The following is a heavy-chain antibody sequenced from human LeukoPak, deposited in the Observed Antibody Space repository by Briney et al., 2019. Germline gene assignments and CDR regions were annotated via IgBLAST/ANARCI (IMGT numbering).Heavy chain of an antibody. D-gene: IGHD3-10*01. CDR2: ISYDGSNK. Sequence: GGSLRLSCAASGFTFSSYAMHWVRQAPGKGLEWVAVISYDGSNKYYADSVKGRFTISRDNSKNTLYLQMNSLRAEDTAVYYCARGHYYSSGSYFAAFDYWGQGTLVTVSS. CDR3: ARGHYYSSGSYFAAFDY. J-gene: IGHJ4*02. V-gene: IGHV3-30-3*01. CDR1: GFTFSSYA.